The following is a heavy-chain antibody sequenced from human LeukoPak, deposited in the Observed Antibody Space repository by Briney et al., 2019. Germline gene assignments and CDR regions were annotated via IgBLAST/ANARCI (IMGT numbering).Heavy chain of an antibody. D-gene: IGHD3-10*01. V-gene: IGHV3-30*01. Sequence: GKSLRLSCAASGFTFSNYAMHWVRQAPGKGLEWVSRISSGGTYEYYADSVKGRFTISRDNSKNTLYLQLNSLRAEDTAVYYCARDSTYYYDSGSSGPHYFDNWGQGTLVTVSS. J-gene: IGHJ4*02. CDR1: GFTFSNYA. CDR2: ISSGGTYE. CDR3: ARDSTYYYDSGSSGPHYFDN.